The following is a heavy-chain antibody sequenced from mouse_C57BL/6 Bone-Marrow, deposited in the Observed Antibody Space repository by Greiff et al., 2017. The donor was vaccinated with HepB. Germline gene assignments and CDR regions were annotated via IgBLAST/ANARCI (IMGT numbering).Heavy chain of an antibody. CDR2: IWGDDDK. J-gene: IGHJ4*01. V-gene: IGHV8-8*01. CDR1: GFSLNTFGMG. CDR3: ARISGFSSGHYAMDY. Sequence: QVTLKESGPGILQPSQTLSLTCSFSGFSLNTFGMGLGRIRQPSGQGLEWLAHIWGDDDKYYNPALKSRLTISKDTSKNPVFLKIANVDTADTATYYCARISGFSSGHYAMDYWGQGTSVTVSS. D-gene: IGHD3-2*02.